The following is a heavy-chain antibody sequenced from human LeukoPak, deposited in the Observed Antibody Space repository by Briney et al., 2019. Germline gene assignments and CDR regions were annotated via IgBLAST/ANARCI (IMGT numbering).Heavy chain of an antibody. V-gene: IGHV3-64*01. CDR3: AIDYGDYPGAFDI. J-gene: IGHJ3*02. Sequence: ASVKVSCKASGYTFTGYYMHWVRQAPGKGLEYVSAISSNGGSTYYANSVKGRFTISRDNSKNTLYLQMGSLRAEDMAVYYCAIDYGDYPGAFDIWGQGTMVTVSS. CDR1: GYTFTGYY. D-gene: IGHD4-17*01. CDR2: ISSNGGST.